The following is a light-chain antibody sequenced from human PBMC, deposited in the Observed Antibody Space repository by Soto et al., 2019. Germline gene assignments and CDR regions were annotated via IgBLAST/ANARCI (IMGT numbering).Light chain of an antibody. CDR1: SSDVGGYNY. CDR3: SSSTSSSVV. CDR2: DVS. Sequence: QSALTQPASVSGSPGQSITISCTGTSSDVGGYNYVSWYQQHPGKAPQLMIYDVSNRPSGVSNRFSGSKSGNTASLTISGLQAEDAADYYCSSSTSSSVVFGGGTKVTVL. V-gene: IGLV2-14*01. J-gene: IGLJ2*01.